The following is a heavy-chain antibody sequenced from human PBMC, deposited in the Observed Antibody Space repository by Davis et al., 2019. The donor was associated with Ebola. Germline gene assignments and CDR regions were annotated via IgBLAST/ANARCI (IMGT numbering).Heavy chain of an antibody. D-gene: IGHD2-15*01. J-gene: IGHJ4*02. CDR2: ISGSGGST. V-gene: IGHV3-23*01. CDR1: GFTFSSYA. CDR3: AKWDCSGGSCYGGDY. Sequence: GESLKISCAASGFTFSSYAMSWVRQAPGKGLEWVSAISGSGGSTYYADSVKGRFTISRDNSRNTLYLQMNSLRAEDTAVYYCAKWDCSGGSCYGGDYWGQGTLVTVSS.